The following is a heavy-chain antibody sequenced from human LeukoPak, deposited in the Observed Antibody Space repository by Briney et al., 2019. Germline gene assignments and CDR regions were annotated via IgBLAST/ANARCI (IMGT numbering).Heavy chain of an antibody. D-gene: IGHD3-22*01. CDR3: ARAPQDRITMIVGNYYYYMDV. CDR2: ISSSSSTI. Sequence: PGGSLRLSCAASGFTFSSYNMNWVRQAPGKGLEWVSYISSSSSTIYYADSVKGRFTISRDNAKNSLYLQMNSLRAEDTAVYYCARAPQDRITMIVGNYYYYMDVWGKGTTVTVSS. V-gene: IGHV3-48*01. CDR1: GFTFSSYN. J-gene: IGHJ6*03.